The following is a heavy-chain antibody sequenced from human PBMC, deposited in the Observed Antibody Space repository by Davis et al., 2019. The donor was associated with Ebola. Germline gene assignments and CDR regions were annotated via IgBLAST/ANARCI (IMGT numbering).Heavy chain of an antibody. J-gene: IGHJ4*02. Sequence: PGGSLRLSCAASGFTFSSYSMNWVRQAPGKGLEWVSGISTGGGVTIYADSVKGRFTISRDNSKNTLYLQINSLRGEDTAVYYCAKRSDYRSFDYWGQGTQVTVSS. CDR3: AKRSDYRSFDY. D-gene: IGHD4-11*01. CDR1: GFTFSSYS. CDR2: ISTGGGVT. V-gene: IGHV3-23*01.